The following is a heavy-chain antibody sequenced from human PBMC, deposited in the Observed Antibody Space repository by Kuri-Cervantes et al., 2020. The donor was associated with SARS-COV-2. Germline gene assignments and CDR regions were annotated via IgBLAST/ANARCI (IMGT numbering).Heavy chain of an antibody. V-gene: IGHV1-69*04. CDR2: IIPILGTA. CDR3: ARDLAARLDYHYGMDV. J-gene: IGHJ6*02. CDR1: GGTFSSYA. D-gene: IGHD6-6*01. Sequence: SVKVSCKASGGTFSSYAISWVRQAPGQGLEWMGRIIPILGTANYAQKFQGRVTITADKSTSTAYMELSSLRSEDTAVYYCARDLAARLDYHYGMDVWGQGTTVTVSS.